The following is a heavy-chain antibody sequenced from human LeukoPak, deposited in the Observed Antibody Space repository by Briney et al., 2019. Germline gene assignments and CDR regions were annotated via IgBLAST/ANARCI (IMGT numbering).Heavy chain of an antibody. Sequence: GGSLRLSCAASGFTFTNAWMSWVRQAPGKGLEWVGRIKSIPDGGTTDYAAPVKGRFTISRDDSKDTLYLQMNSLKTEDTAMYYCTTDPMYGSNWYPFIDYWGQGTLVTVSS. CDR1: GFTFTNAW. J-gene: IGHJ4*02. CDR2: IKSIPDGGTT. CDR3: TTDPMYGSNWYPFIDY. V-gene: IGHV3-15*01. D-gene: IGHD6-13*01.